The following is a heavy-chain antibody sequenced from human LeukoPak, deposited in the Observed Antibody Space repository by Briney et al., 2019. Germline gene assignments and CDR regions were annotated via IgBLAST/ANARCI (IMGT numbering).Heavy chain of an antibody. CDR1: GGAISSGGYY. J-gene: IGHJ5*02. CDR2: IYYSGNT. D-gene: IGHD3-22*01. V-gene: IGHV4-31*03. CDR3: ARGYCGSSGAFDP. Sequence: PSETLSLTCTVSGGAISSGGYYWSWIRQLPGKGLEWIGYIYYSGNTYYNPSLKSRITISVDTSQNQFSLKLGSVTAADTAIYYCARGYCGSSGAFDPWGQGTLVTVSS.